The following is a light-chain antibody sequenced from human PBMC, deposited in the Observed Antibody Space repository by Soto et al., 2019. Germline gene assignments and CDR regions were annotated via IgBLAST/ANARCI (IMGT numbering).Light chain of an antibody. CDR2: AAS. CDR1: QGIGND. J-gene: IGKJ1*01. V-gene: IGKV1-6*01. CDR3: LQDYNYPWT. Sequence: AIQMTQSTSSLSASVGDRVTITCRASQGIGNDLGWYQQKPGKAPKLLIYAASNLQSGVPSRFSGSGSGTDFTLTISSLQPEDFAPYYCLQDYNYPWTFGQGTKVDIK.